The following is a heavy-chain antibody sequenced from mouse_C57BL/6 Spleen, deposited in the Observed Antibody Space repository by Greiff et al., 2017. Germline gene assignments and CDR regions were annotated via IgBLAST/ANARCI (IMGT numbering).Heavy chain of an antibody. V-gene: IGHV5-16*01. D-gene: IGHD1-1*01. J-gene: IGHJ4*01. CDR1: GFTFSDYY. CDR2: INYDGSST. Sequence: DVKLEESEGGLVQPGRSMKLSCTASGFTFSDYYMAWVRQVPEKGLEWVANINYDGSSTYYLDSLKSRFIISRDNAKNILYLQMSSLKSEDTATYYCARDRYYYGSSYAMDYWGQGTSVTVSS. CDR3: ARDRYYYGSSYAMDY.